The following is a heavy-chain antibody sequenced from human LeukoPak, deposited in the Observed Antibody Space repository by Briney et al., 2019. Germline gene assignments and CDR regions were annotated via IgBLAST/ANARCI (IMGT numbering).Heavy chain of an antibody. D-gene: IGHD2-2*01. CDR1: GFTFSSYG. CDR2: ISGSGGST. V-gene: IGHV3-23*01. CDR3: ARDQDYCSSTSCYRYYYMDV. J-gene: IGHJ6*03. Sequence: PGGTLRLSCAASGFTFSSYGMSWVRQAPGKGLEWVSAISGSGGSTYYADSVKGRFTISRDNAKNSLYLQMNSLRAEDTAVYYCARDQDYCSSTSCYRYYYMDVWGKGTTVTVSS.